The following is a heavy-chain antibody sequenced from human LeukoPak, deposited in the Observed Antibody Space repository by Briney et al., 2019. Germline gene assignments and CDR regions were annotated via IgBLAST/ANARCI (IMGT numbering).Heavy chain of an antibody. CDR2: IYSGGSS. CDR3: AKDLLAPLLDV. Sequence: GGSLRLSCAVAGFTVSSNYMSWDRQAPGKGLEWVSIIYSGGSSYYADSVKGRFTISRDNSKNTLYLQMNSLRAEDTAVYYCAKDLLAPLLDVWGQGTTVTVS. J-gene: IGHJ6*02. V-gene: IGHV3-53*05. CDR1: GFTVSSNY.